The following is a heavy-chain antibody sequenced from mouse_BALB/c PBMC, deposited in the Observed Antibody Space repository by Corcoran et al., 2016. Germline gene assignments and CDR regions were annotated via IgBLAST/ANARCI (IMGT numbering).Heavy chain of an antibody. CDR2: IDPANGTT. J-gene: IGHJ2*01. V-gene: IGHV14-3*02. CDR1: DFNLKDTY. Sequence: EVQLQQSGAALVKPGAAVKLSCTASDFNLKDTYMHWEKQRPAQGLEWIGRIDPANGTTKYDTKFQGKATRTADTSSNTAYQQLSSLTSEDTAVYYWANWDYWGQGTTLTVSA. CDR3: ANWDY. D-gene: IGHD4-1*01.